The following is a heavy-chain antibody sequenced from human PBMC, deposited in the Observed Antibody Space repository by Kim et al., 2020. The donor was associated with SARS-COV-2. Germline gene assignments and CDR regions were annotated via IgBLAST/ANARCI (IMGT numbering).Heavy chain of an antibody. J-gene: IGHJ3*02. D-gene: IGHD3-22*01. V-gene: IGHV3-23*01. CDR1: GFTFSSYA. CDR3: AKDQGYYYDSRGAFDI. Sequence: GSLRLSCAASGFTFSSYAMSWVRQAPGKGLEWVSAISGSGGSTYYADSVKGRFTISRDNSKNTLYLQMNSLRAEDTAVYYCAKDQGYYYDSRGAFDIWGQGTMVTVSS. CDR2: ISGSGGST.